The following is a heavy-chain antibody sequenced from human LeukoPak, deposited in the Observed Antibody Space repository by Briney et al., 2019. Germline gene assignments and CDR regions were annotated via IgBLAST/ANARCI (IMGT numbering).Heavy chain of an antibody. D-gene: IGHD2-15*01. CDR3: ASLTMVADHYFDY. CDR2: IYYSGST. J-gene: IGHJ4*02. CDR1: GGSISSSSYY. V-gene: IGHV4-39*07. Sequence: ASETLSLTCTVSGGSISSSSYYWGWIRQPPGKGLEWIGSIYYSGSTYYNPSLKSRVTISVDTSKNQFSLKLSSVTAADTAVYYCASLTMVADHYFDYWGQGTLVTVSS.